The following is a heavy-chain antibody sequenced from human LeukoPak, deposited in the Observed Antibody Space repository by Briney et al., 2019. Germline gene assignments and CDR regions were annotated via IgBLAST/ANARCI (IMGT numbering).Heavy chain of an antibody. J-gene: IGHJ4*02. CDR2: IYYSGST. CDR3: ARPQGYCSSTSCYDYFDY. Sequence: PSETLSLTCAVYGGSFSGYYWSWIRQPPGKGLEWIGSIYYSGSTYYDPSLKSRVTISVDTSKNQFSLKLSSVTAADTAVYYCARPQGYCSSTSCYDYFDYWGQGTLVTVSS. D-gene: IGHD2-2*01. CDR1: GGSFSGYY. V-gene: IGHV4-34*01.